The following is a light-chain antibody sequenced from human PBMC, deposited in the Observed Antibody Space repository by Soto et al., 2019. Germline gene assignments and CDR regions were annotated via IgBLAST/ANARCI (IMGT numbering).Light chain of an antibody. V-gene: IGLV2-14*01. J-gene: IGLJ2*01. CDR3: SSYTSSNTLPVV. Sequence: QSVLTQPASVSGSPGQSITISCSGTSSDVGGYNYVSWYQQRPGKAPKLMIYDVRIRPSGVSDRFSVSKSGNTASLTISGLQAEDEADYYCSSYTSSNTLPVVFGGGTKVTVL. CDR1: SSDVGGYNY. CDR2: DVR.